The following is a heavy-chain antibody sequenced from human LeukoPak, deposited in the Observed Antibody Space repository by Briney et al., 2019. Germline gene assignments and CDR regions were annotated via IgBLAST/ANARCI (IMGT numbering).Heavy chain of an antibody. D-gene: IGHD3-10*01. CDR2: IYYSGST. J-gene: IGHJ4*02. CDR1: GGSISSYY. Sequence: PSETLSLTCTVSGGSISSYYWSWIRQPPGKGLEWIGYIYYSGSTNYNPSLKSRVTISVDTSKNQFSLKPSSVTAADTAVYYCARHAAILWFGEPYYFDYWGQGTLVTVSS. CDR3: ARHAAILWFGEPYYFDY. V-gene: IGHV4-59*08.